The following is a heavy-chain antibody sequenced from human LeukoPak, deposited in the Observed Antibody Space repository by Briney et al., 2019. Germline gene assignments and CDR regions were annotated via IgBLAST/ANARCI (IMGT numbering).Heavy chain of an antibody. J-gene: IGHJ4*02. CDR2: IYYNENT. D-gene: IGHD3-3*01. CDR3: ARDLYYDFWSGYYYFDY. V-gene: IGHV4-59*01. Sequence: SETLSLTCTVSGASISSYYWSWIRQPPGKGLEWIGYIYYNENTNYNPSLKSRVTISVDTSKNQFSLKLSSVTAADTAVYYCARDLYYDFWSGYYYFDYWGQGTLVTVSS. CDR1: GASISSYY.